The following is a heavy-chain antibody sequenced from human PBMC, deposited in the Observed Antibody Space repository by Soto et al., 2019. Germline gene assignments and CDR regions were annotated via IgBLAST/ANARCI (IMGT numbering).Heavy chain of an antibody. D-gene: IGHD6-6*01. Sequence: SVKVSFKASGGTFSSYAISWLRQAPGQGLEWMGGIIPIFGTANYAQKFQGRVTITADESTSTAYMELSSLRSEDTAVYYCARVEYSSSSAPDDYWGQGTLVTVSS. CDR2: IIPIFGTA. V-gene: IGHV1-69*13. CDR1: GGTFSSYA. CDR3: ARVEYSSSSAPDDY. J-gene: IGHJ4*02.